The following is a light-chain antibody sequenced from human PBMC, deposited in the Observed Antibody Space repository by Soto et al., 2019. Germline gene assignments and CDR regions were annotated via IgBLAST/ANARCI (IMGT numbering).Light chain of an antibody. CDR3: QQYNNWLAIT. CDR2: GTS. V-gene: IGKV3-15*01. CDR1: QRVSSN. J-gene: IGKJ5*01. Sequence: EIVMTQSPATLSVSPGEGATLSCRASQRVSSNLAWYQQKPGQVPRLLIYGTSTRATGIPARFSGSGSGTEFTLTISSLQSEDFAIYYCQQYNNWLAITFGQGTRLEIK.